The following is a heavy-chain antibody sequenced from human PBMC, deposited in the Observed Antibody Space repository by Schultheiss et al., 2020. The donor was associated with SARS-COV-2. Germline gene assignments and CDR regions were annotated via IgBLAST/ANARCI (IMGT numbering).Heavy chain of an antibody. CDR1: GFTFSDYY. Sequence: GGSLRLSCAASGFTFSDYYMSWIRQAPGKGLEWVSYISSSGSTIYYADSVKGRFTISRDNAKNSLYLQMNSLRAEDTAVYYCARDSPSAYDFWSGYWYHDAFDIWGQGTMVTVSS. J-gene: IGHJ3*02. D-gene: IGHD3-3*01. CDR3: ARDSPSAYDFWSGYWYHDAFDI. CDR2: ISSSGSTI. V-gene: IGHV3-11*01.